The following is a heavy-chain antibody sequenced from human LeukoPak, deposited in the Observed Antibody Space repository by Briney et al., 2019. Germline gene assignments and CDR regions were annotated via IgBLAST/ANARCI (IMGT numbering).Heavy chain of an antibody. Sequence: GGSLRLSCAASGFRFDDYGMSWVRQAPGKGLEWVSGINWNGGSTGYADSVRGRFTISRDNAKNSLYLQMNSLRAEDTALYYCASGGIYYGAAFDFWGQGTLVTVSS. J-gene: IGHJ4*02. V-gene: IGHV3-20*04. CDR2: INWNGGST. CDR3: ASGGIYYGAAFDF. D-gene: IGHD1-26*01. CDR1: GFRFDDYG.